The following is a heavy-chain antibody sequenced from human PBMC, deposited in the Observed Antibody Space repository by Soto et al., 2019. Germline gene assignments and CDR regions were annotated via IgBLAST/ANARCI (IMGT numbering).Heavy chain of an antibody. CDR3: AGAILYYYGSGSYYKSFYYYYGMDV. J-gene: IGHJ6*02. Sequence: SETLSLTCAVYGGSFSGYYWSWIRQPPGKGLEWIGEINHSGSTNYNPSLKSRVTISVDTSKNQFSLKLSSVTAADTAVYYCAGAILYYYGSGSYYKSFYYYYGMDVWGQGTTVT. D-gene: IGHD3-10*01. CDR2: INHSGST. V-gene: IGHV4-34*01. CDR1: GGSFSGYY.